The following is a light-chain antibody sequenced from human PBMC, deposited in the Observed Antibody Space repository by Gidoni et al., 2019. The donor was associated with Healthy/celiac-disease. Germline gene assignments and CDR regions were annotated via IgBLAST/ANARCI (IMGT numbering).Light chain of an antibody. CDR3: QQSDSTPPA. CDR1: QGISSY. Sequence: DIQMTQSPSSLSASVGDRVTITCRASQGISSYLNWYQQKPGKAPKLLIYAASSLQSGVPSRFSGSGSGTESTLTISSLQPEDFATYYCQQSDSTPPAFXQXTKVEIK. CDR2: AAS. V-gene: IGKV1-39*01. J-gene: IGKJ1*01.